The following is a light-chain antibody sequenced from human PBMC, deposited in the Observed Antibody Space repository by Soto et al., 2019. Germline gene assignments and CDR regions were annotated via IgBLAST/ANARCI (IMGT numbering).Light chain of an antibody. V-gene: IGKV1-39*01. J-gene: IGKJ1*01. CDR1: QSISSY. CDR2: AAS. Sequence: DIQMAQTAASLSASVGDSVPLTCRASQSISSYLNWYQQKPGKAPKLLIYAASSLQSGVPSRFSGSGSGTDFTLTISSLQPEDFATYYCQQSYSTSWTFGQGTKVDI. CDR3: QQSYSTSWT.